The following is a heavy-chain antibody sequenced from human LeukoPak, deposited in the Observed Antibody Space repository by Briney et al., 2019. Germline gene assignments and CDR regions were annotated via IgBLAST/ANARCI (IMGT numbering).Heavy chain of an antibody. V-gene: IGHV4-4*07. CDR3: ARSGMVTHAFDI. D-gene: IGHD5-18*01. CDR1: GGSISTHY. CDR2: IYTSGST. Sequence: PSETLSLTCTVSGGSISTHYWSWIRQPAGKGLEWIGRIYTSGSTNYNPSLKSRVTMSVDTSTNQFSLKLSSVTAADTAVYYCARSGMVTHAFDIWGQGTMVTVSS. J-gene: IGHJ3*02.